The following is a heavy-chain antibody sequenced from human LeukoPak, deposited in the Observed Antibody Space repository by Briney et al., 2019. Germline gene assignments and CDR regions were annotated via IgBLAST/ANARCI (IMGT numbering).Heavy chain of an antibody. D-gene: IGHD3-22*01. CDR3: VRWNDSSGHYDY. CDR2: IYYSGST. V-gene: IGHV4-39*01. J-gene: IGHJ4*02. Sequence: SSETLSLTYTVSGGSIGSSSYYWGWIRQPPGKGLEWIGSIYYSGSTYYNPSLKSRVTISVDTSKNQFSLKLSYVTAADTAVYYCVRWNDSSGHYDYWGQGTLVTVSS. CDR1: GGSIGSSSYY.